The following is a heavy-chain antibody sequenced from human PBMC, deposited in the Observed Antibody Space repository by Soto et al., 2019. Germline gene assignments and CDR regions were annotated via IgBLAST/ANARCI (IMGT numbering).Heavy chain of an antibody. CDR2: IIPIFGTA. Sequence: QVQLVQSGAEVKKPGSSVKVSCKASGGTFSSYAISWVRQAPGQGLEWMGGIIPIFGTANYAQKFQGRVTITADESTSTAYRELSSLRSEDTAVYYCARVPRPVQPLWNWFDPWGQGTLVTVSS. CDR1: GGTFSSYA. CDR3: ARVPRPVQPLWNWFDP. D-gene: IGHD2-2*01. V-gene: IGHV1-69*01. J-gene: IGHJ5*02.